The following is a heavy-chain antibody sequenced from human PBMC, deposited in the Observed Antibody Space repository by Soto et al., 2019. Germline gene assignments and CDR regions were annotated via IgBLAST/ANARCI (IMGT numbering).Heavy chain of an antibody. CDR1: GYSFTSYW. J-gene: IGHJ4*02. CDR2: ISPGDSDT. D-gene: IGHD6-13*01. CDR3: ARAAAAGPYYFDY. V-gene: IGHV5-51*01. Sequence: PGESLKISCKGSGYSFTSYWIGWVRQMPGKGLEWMGIISPGDSDTRYSPSFQGQVTISADKSISTAYLQWNSLKASDTAMYYCARAAAAGPYYFDYWGQGTLVTVSS.